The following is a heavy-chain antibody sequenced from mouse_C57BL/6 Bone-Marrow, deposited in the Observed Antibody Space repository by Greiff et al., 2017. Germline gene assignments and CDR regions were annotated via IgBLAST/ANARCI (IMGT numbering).Heavy chain of an antibody. Sequence: EVKLMESGGGLVKPGGSLKLSCAASGFTFSSYAMSWVRQTPEKRLEWVATISDGGSYTYYPDNVKGRFTISRDNAKNNLYLQMSHMKSEDNAMYYCARDGVYLYYFDYWGQGTALTVSA. D-gene: IGHD1-1*02. CDR2: ISDGGSYT. CDR3: ARDGVYLYYFDY. V-gene: IGHV5-4*01. J-gene: IGHJ2*01. CDR1: GFTFSSYA.